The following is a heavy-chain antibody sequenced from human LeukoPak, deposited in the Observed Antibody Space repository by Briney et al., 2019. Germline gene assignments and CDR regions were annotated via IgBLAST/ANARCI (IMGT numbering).Heavy chain of an antibody. Sequence: ASVKVSCKVSGYTLTELSMHWVRQAPGKGLEWMGGFDPEDGETIYAQKFQGRVTMTEGTSTDTAYMELSSLRPEDTAVYYCATSSGTGTHDAFDIWGQGTMVTVSS. CDR1: GYTLTELS. J-gene: IGHJ3*02. CDR3: ATSSGTGTHDAFDI. D-gene: IGHD3/OR15-3a*01. V-gene: IGHV1-24*01. CDR2: FDPEDGET.